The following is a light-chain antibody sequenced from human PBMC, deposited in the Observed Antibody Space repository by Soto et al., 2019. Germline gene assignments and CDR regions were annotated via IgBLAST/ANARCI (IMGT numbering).Light chain of an antibody. J-gene: IGKJ4*01. Sequence: EIVLTQYPATLSLSPGERATLSCRASQSISYYLAWYQQKPGQAPRLVIYGASNRATGIPARFRGSGSGTDFTLTISRLEPEDFAIYYCQQRSTFTFGGGTKVDI. V-gene: IGKV3-11*01. CDR2: GAS. CDR3: QQRSTFT. CDR1: QSISYY.